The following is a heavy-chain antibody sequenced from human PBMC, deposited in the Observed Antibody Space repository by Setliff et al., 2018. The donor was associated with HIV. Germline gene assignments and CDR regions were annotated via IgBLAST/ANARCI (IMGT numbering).Heavy chain of an antibody. V-gene: IGHV4-39*01. J-gene: IGHJ6*02. CDR2: ISFRGST. D-gene: IGHD6-13*01. CDR3: TGPAMAAAGPLEYYYYYGMDV. CDR1: GDSVSGPNYN. Sequence: SETLSLTCAVSGDSVSGPNYNWGWIRQPPGKGLEWVGTISFRGSTSYNPSLKSRVTISLDTSKSQFSLNLNSVTAADAAVYYCTGPAMAAAGPLEYYYYYGMDVRGQGTTVTVSS.